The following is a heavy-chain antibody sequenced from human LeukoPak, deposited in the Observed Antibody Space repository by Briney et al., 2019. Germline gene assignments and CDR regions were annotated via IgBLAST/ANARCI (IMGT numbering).Heavy chain of an antibody. Sequence: GGSLRLSCAASGFTFSSYAMSWVRQAPGKGLEWVSAISGSGGSTYYADSVKGRITISRDNAKNSLYLQMNSLRDEDTAVYYCAREGGYDFWSGSAYYYGMDVWGQGTTVTVSS. J-gene: IGHJ6*02. CDR2: ISGSGGST. CDR3: AREGGYDFWSGSAYYYGMDV. D-gene: IGHD3-3*01. CDR1: GFTFSSYA. V-gene: IGHV3-23*01.